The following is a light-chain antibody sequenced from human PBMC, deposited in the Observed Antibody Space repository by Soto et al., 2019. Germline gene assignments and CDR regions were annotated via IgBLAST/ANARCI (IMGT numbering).Light chain of an antibody. J-gene: IGLJ7*01. V-gene: IGLV4-69*01. CDR3: QTWGTVPV. CDR1: IGHSGFA. CDR2: LNNDGSL. Sequence: QPVLTQSPSASASLGASVTLTCTLNIGHSGFAIAWHQQQPEKGPRFLMKLNNDGSLNKGDGIPDRFSASSSGAERYLTISNLQADDEADYYCQTWGTVPVFGGGTQLTVL.